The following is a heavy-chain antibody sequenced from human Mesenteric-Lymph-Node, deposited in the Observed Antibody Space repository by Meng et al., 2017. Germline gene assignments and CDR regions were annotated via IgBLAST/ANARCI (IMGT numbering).Heavy chain of an antibody. V-gene: IGHV3-13*01. CDR1: GFSFSSYA. CDR3: ARGPVVAATPGGNYFDY. Sequence: GGSLRLSCAASGFSFSSYAMSWVRQAPGKGLEWVSAIGTAGDTYYPGSVKGRFTISRENAKNSLYLQMNSLRAGDTAVYYCARGPVVAATPGGNYFDYWGQGTLVTVSS. D-gene: IGHD2-15*01. J-gene: IGHJ4*02. CDR2: IGTAGDT.